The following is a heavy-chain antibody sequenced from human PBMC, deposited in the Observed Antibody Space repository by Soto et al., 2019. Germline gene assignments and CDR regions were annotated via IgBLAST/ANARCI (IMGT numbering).Heavy chain of an antibody. Sequence: EVQLVESGGGLVKPGGSLRLSCAASGFPFTYAWMSWVRQAPGEGLEWVARIKSETDGGTTDYAAPVEGRFTISRDNSKNTLYLQMNSLRAEDTAVYYCAKGETNFDYWGQGTLVTVSS. CDR3: AKGETNFDY. D-gene: IGHD1-7*01. CDR1: GFPFTYAW. J-gene: IGHJ4*02. V-gene: IGHV3-15*01. CDR2: IKSETDGGTT.